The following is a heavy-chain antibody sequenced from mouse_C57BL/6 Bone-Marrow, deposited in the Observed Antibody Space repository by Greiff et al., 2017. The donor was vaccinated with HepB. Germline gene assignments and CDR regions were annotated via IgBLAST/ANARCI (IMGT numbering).Heavy chain of an antibody. D-gene: IGHD1-1*01. CDR1: GFTFSSYA. CDR3: ARMGSNPFDY. V-gene: IGHV5-4*01. Sequence: EVQRVESGGGLVKPGGSLKLSCAASGFTFSSYAMSWVRQTPEKRLEWVATISDGGSYTYYPDNVKGRFTISRDNAKNNLYLQMSHLKSEDTAMYYCARMGSNPFDYWGQGTTLTVSS. J-gene: IGHJ2*01. CDR2: ISDGGSYT.